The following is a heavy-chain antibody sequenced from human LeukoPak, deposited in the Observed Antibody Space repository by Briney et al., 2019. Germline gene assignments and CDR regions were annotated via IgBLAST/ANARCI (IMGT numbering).Heavy chain of an antibody. J-gene: IGHJ3*02. D-gene: IGHD3-22*01. CDR1: GYTXTSYG. Sequence: ASVKVSCKASGYTXTSYGISWVRQAPGQGLEWMGWISAYNGNTNYAQKLQGRVTMTTDTSTSTAYMELRSLRSDDTAVYYCARVDYYDSSGYLRAFDIWGQGTMVTVSS. CDR3: ARVDYYDSSGYLRAFDI. CDR2: ISAYNGNT. V-gene: IGHV1-18*01.